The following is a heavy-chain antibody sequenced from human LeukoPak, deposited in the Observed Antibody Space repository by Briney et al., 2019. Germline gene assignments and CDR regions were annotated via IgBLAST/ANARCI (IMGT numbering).Heavy chain of an antibody. CDR1: GLSLTTGGVG. J-gene: IGHJ6*03. Sequence: SGPTLVNPTQTLTLTCTVSGLSLTTGGVGVGWIRQPPGQALEWLALIHWNDDRWYRPSLQSRLTITKDTSKNQVVLTLTNVDPVDTATYYCGRSLRLAAAATHVYYYYYYMDVWGKGTTVTVSS. CDR3: GRSLRLAAAATHVYYYYYYMDV. V-gene: IGHV2-5*01. CDR2: IHWNDDR. D-gene: IGHD6-13*01.